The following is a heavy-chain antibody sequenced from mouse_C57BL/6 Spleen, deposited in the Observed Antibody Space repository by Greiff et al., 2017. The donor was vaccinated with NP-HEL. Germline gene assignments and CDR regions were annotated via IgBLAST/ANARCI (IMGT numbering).Heavy chain of an antibody. CDR2: IDPETGGT. D-gene: IGHD1-1*01. CDR1: GYTFTDYE. CDR3: TRWGTTVGDY. Sequence: QVQLQQSGAELVRPGASVTLSCKASGYTFTDYEMHWVKQTPVHGLEWIGAIDPETGGTAYNQKFKGKAILTADKSSSTAYMELRSLTSEDSAVYYCTRWGTTVGDYWGQGTTLTVSS. J-gene: IGHJ2*01. V-gene: IGHV1-15*01.